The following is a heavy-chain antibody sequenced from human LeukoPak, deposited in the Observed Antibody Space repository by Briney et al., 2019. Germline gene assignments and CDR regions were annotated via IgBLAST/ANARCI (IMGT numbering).Heavy chain of an antibody. V-gene: IGHV3-7*01. CDR1: GFTFSAYW. CDR2: IKEDSSDK. D-gene: IGHD3-3*01. Sequence: GGSLRLSCAASGFTFSAYWMSWVRQAPGKGPEWVANIKEDSSDKKYVDSVKGRFTISRDNAKKSLYLQMNSLRVEDTAVYYCARGLERDSWSGPGGMDAWGQGTTVIVSS. J-gene: IGHJ6*02. CDR3: ARGLERDSWSGPGGMDA.